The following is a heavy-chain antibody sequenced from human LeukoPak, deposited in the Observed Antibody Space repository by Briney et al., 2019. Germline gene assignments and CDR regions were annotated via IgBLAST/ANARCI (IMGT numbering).Heavy chain of an antibody. CDR3: ARMDSDGSRDNWFDP. V-gene: IGHV1-8*01. D-gene: IGHD5-18*01. CDR1: GYTFTSYD. J-gene: IGHJ5*02. CDR2: MNANSGNT. Sequence: ASVKVSCKASGYTFTSYDINWVRQATGQGLEWMGWMNANSGNTGYAQKFQGRVTMTRSTSIRTAYMELSSLRSEDTAVYYCARMDSDGSRDNWFDPWGQGTLVTVSS.